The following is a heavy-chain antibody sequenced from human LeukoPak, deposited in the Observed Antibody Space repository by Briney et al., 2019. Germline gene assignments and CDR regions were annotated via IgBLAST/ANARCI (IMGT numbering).Heavy chain of an antibody. CDR2: IKSDGSST. CDR3: ARDCGGGSCYGPYDAFDI. Sequence: GGSLRLSCAASGFTFSSYSMNWVRQAPGKGLVWVSRIKSDGSSTSYADSVKGRFTISRDNAKNSLYLQMNSLRAGDTAVYYCARDCGGGSCYGPYDAFDIWGQGTRVTVSS. D-gene: IGHD2-15*01. V-gene: IGHV3-74*01. J-gene: IGHJ3*02. CDR1: GFTFSSYS.